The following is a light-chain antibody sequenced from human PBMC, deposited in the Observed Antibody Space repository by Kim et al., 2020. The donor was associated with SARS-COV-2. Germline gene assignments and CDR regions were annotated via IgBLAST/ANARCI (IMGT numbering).Light chain of an antibody. V-gene: IGLV4-69*01. CDR3: QTWGTGIQWV. J-gene: IGLJ3*02. CDR2: LNSDGSH. CDR1: SGHSRYA. Sequence: GKLTCTLSSGHSRYAIAWHQQQPEKGPRYLMKLNSDGSHSKGDGIPDRFSGSSSGAERYLTISSLQSEDEADYYCQTWGTGIQWVFGGGTQLTVL.